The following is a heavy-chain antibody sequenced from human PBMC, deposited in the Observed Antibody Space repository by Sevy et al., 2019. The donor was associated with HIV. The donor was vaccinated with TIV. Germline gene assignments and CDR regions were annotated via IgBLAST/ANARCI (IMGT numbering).Heavy chain of an antibody. CDR2: ITPVLGTT. V-gene: IGHV1-69*13. CDR1: GGTFSSYI. Sequence: ASVKVSCKASGGTFSSYITRWVRQAPGQGLEWMGGITPVLGTTNYARNFKDRVTITADESTNTVYMELRSLRSEDTAVYFCARWSISLDYWGQGTLVTVSS. D-gene: IGHD3-3*02. J-gene: IGHJ4*02. CDR3: ARWSISLDY.